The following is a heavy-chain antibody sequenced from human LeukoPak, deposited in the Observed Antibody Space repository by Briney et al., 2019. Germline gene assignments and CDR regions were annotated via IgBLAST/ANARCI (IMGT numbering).Heavy chain of an antibody. CDR2: ISGSGSST. CDR1: GFTFDSYA. D-gene: IGHD1-26*01. Sequence: GRSLRLSCAASGFTFDSYAMSWVRQAPGRGLEWVSSISGSGSSTYYADSVKGRSTISRDNSKNTLYLQMDSLRIEDTAEYYCAKGNSARSGSYYGDYWGQGTLVTVSS. J-gene: IGHJ4*02. CDR3: AKGNSARSGSYYGDY. V-gene: IGHV3-23*01.